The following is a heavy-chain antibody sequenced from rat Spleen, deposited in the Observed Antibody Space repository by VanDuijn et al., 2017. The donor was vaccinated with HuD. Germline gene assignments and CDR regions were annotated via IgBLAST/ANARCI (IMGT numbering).Heavy chain of an antibody. V-gene: IGHV2-6*01. J-gene: IGHJ3*01. CDR3: TTVLQGHGFAY. CDR1: GFSLTSYS. CDR2: ISSGGST. Sequence: QVQLKESGPGLVQPSETLSLTCTVSGFSLTSYSVSWVRQPPGKGLEWIAAISSGGSTYYNSALKSRLSISRDTSKSQVFLKMNSLQTDDTGTYYCTTVLQGHGFAYWGQGTLVTVSS. D-gene: IGHD1-1*01.